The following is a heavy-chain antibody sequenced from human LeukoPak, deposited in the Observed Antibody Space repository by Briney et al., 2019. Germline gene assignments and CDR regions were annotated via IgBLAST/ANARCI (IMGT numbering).Heavy chain of an antibody. CDR1: GFTFSSYA. CDR2: ISGSGGST. D-gene: IGHD3-22*01. J-gene: IGHJ6*02. Sequence: GGSLRLSCAASGFTFSSYAMSWVRQAPGKGLEWVSAISGSGGSTYYADSVKGRFTISRDNSKNTLYLQMNSLRAEDTAVYYCAKGPVSNYYDSSGYLDYYYYYGMDVWGQGTTVTVSS. CDR3: AKGPVSNYYDSSGYLDYYYYYGMDV. V-gene: IGHV3-23*01.